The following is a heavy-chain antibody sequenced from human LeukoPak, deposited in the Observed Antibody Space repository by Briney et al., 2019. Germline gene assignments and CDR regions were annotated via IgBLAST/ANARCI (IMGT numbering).Heavy chain of an antibody. CDR3: ARSPEGLFAADFDY. Sequence: ASVKVSCKASGGTFSCYAISWMRQAPGQGLDWMGGIIPIFGTANYAQKFQGRVTITADESTSTAYMELSSLRSEDTAVYYCARSPEGLFAADFDYWGQGTLVTVSS. CDR2: IIPIFGTA. V-gene: IGHV1-69*13. J-gene: IGHJ4*02. D-gene: IGHD6-25*01. CDR1: GGTFSCYA.